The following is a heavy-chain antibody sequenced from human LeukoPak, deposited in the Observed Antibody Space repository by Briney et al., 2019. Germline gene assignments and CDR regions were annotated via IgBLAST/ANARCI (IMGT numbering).Heavy chain of an antibody. CDR2: IWYDGSNK. J-gene: IGHJ6*02. Sequence: GGSLRLSCAASGFTFSTYGMHWVRQAPGKGLEWEAVIWYDGSNKYYGDSVKGRFTISRDNSKNTLYLQMSTLRAEDTAVYYCAGGGYGSGSHYFYGMDVWGQGTTVTVSS. D-gene: IGHD3-10*01. CDR1: GFTFSTYG. CDR3: AGGGYGSGSHYFYGMDV. V-gene: IGHV3-33*01.